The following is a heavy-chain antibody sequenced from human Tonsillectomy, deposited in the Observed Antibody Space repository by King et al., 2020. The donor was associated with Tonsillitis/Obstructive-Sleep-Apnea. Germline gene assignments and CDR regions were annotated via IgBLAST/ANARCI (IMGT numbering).Heavy chain of an antibody. D-gene: IGHD1-26*01. CDR2: INPDGSTE. Sequence: VQLVESGGGLGQPGGSLRLSCAPSGFTFSSDWMSWVRQAPGKGLEWVAHINPDGSTEYCVDSVKGRLTIPSDNGRNSLYLQLNSLRDEDTAVYYCARDPGWGSFDIWGQGTIITVSS. V-gene: IGHV3-7*04. CDR3: ARDPGWGSFDI. J-gene: IGHJ3*02. CDR1: GFTFSSDW.